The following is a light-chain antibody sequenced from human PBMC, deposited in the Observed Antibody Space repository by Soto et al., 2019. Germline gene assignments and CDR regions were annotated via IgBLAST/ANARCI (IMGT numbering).Light chain of an antibody. J-gene: IGKJ3*01. CDR1: QSVSNNY. Sequence: EIVLTQSPGTLSLSPGERATLSCSASQSVSNNYLAWHQQKPGQAPRLLIYGASSRATGIPDRFSGSGSGTDFTLTISRLEPEDFAVYYCQQYGSSPRVTFGPGTKVDI. CDR3: QQYGSSPRVT. CDR2: GAS. V-gene: IGKV3-20*01.